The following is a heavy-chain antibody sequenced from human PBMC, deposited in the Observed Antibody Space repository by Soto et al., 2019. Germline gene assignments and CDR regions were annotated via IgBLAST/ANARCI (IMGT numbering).Heavy chain of an antibody. Sequence: GGSLRLSCAASGFTFSNYWMHWVRQAPGKGLVWVSFINSDGSSTSDADSVKGRFTISRDNAKNTLYLQMNSLRAEDTAVYYCARSVLRNYYFDYWGQGTLVTVSS. V-gene: IGHV3-74*01. CDR2: INSDGSST. CDR1: GFTFSNYW. J-gene: IGHJ4*02. CDR3: ARSVLRNYYFDY. D-gene: IGHD3-3*01.